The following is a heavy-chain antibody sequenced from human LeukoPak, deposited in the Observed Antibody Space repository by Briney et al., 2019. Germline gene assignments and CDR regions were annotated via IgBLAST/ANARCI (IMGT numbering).Heavy chain of an antibody. D-gene: IGHD3-3*01. CDR2: ISSSSSYI. J-gene: IGHJ4*02. Sequence: PGGSLRLSCAASGFTFSSYAMNWVRQAPGKGLEWVSSISSSSSYIYYADSVKGRFTISRDNAKNSLYLQMNSLRAEDTAVYYCARGNYDFWSGYYADYWGQGTLVTVSS. V-gene: IGHV3-21*01. CDR1: GFTFSSYA. CDR3: ARGNYDFWSGYYADY.